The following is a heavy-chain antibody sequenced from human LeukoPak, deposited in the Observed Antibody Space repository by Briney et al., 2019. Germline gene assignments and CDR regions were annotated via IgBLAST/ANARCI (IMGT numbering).Heavy chain of an antibody. J-gene: IGHJ4*02. V-gene: IGHV3-21*01. D-gene: IGHD3-22*01. CDR2: ISSSSSYI. Sequence: MSGGSLRLSCAASGFTFSSYSMNWVRQAPGKGLEWVSSISSSSSYIYYADSVKGRFTISRDNAKNSLYLQMNSLRAEDTAVYYCARDLRPYYYDSSRYFDYWGQGTLVTVSS. CDR3: ARDLRPYYYDSSRYFDY. CDR1: GFTFSSYS.